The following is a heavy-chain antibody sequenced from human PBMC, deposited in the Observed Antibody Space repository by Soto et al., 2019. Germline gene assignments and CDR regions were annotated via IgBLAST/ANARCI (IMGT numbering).Heavy chain of an antibody. CDR2: IYHTGTT. D-gene: IGHD3-10*01. CDR1: GDSIISIYH. V-gene: IGHV4-38-2*01. CDR3: ARFITMVRGVTPLYGMDV. J-gene: IGHJ6*02. Sequence: PSETLSLTCAVSGDSIISIYHWAWIRQPPGRGLEWIASIYHTGTTYYTPSLKSRVTISVDTSKNQFSLKLSSVTAADTAVYYCARFITMVRGVTPLYGMDVWGQGTTVTVSS.